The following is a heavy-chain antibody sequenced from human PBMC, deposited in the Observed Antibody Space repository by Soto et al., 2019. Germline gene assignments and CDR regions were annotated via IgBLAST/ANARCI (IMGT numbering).Heavy chain of an antibody. Sequence: PGGSLRLSCAASGFTFSSYAMHWVRQAPGKGLEWVAVISYDGSNKYYADSVKGRFTISRDNSKNTLYLQMNSLRAEDTAVYYCARDVQGGAVAGIHWFDPWGQGTLVTVSS. V-gene: IGHV3-30-3*01. CDR1: GFTFSSYA. D-gene: IGHD6-19*01. J-gene: IGHJ5*02. CDR2: ISYDGSNK. CDR3: ARDVQGGAVAGIHWFDP.